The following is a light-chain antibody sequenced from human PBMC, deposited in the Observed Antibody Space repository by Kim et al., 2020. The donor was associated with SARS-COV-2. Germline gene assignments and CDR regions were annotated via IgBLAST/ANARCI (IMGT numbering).Light chain of an antibody. Sequence: SVSPGQTVTIPCSGDKLGDKHCCWYQQRPGQSPLLVIYLDARRPSGIPERFSGSNSGTTATLTISATQTTDEADYFCQVWDNGTVVFGGGTQLTVL. CDR3: QVWDNGTVV. CDR1: KLGDKH. V-gene: IGLV3-1*01. J-gene: IGLJ3*02. CDR2: LDA.